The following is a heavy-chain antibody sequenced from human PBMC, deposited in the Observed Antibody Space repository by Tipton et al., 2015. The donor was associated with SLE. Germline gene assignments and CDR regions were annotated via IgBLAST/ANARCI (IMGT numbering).Heavy chain of an antibody. CDR2: INHSGST. D-gene: IGHD5-18*01. V-gene: IGHV4-34*01. Sequence: LRLSCAVYGGSFSGYYWSWIRQPPGKGLEWIGEINHSGSTNYNPSLKSRVTISVDTSKNQFSLKLSSVTAADTAVYYCASSVDTAMATGYWGQGTLVTVSS. J-gene: IGHJ4*02. CDR1: GGSFSGYY. CDR3: ASSVDTAMATGY.